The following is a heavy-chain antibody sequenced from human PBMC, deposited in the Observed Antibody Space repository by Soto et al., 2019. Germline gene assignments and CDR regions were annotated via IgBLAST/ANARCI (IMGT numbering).Heavy chain of an antibody. Sequence: ASVKVSCKASGYTFTGYYMHWVRQAPGQGLEWIGWINPNSGGTNYAQKFQGRVTMTRDTSISTAYMELSRLRSDDTAVYYCTQWLVLDAFDIWGQGTMVTVSS. V-gene: IGHV1-2*02. J-gene: IGHJ3*02. CDR1: GYTFTGYY. CDR3: TQWLVLDAFDI. CDR2: INPNSGGT. D-gene: IGHD6-19*01.